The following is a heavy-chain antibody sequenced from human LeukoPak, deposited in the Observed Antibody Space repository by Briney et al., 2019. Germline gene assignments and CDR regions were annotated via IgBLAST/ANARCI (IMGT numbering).Heavy chain of an antibody. J-gene: IGHJ4*02. CDR1: GGSVGSDNSY. CDR2: INHSGST. D-gene: IGHD3-22*01. Sequence: PSETLSLTCTVSGGSVGSDNSYGSWIPQPPGKGLEWIGEINHSGSTNYNPSLKSRVTISVDTSNNQFALKLSSVTAADTAVYYCARAGPDLTMIVVVLDYWGQGTLVTVSS. CDR3: ARAGPDLTMIVVVLDY. V-gene: IGHV4-39*06.